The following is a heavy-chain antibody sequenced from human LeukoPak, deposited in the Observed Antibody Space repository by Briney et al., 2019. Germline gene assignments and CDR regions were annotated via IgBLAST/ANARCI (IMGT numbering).Heavy chain of an antibody. CDR1: GGSFSFYY. CDR2: IRYSGSS. V-gene: IGHV4-59*08. D-gene: IGHD2-15*01. CDR3: ARSEYCSGGTCYRGLVDY. Sequence: SETLSLTCTVSGGSFSFYYWGWIRRPPGKGLEWIGDIRYSGSSNYNPSLKSRVTMSVDTSKNLFSLRLRSVTAADTAVYYCARSEYCSGGTCYRGLVDYWGQGTLVTVSS. J-gene: IGHJ4*02.